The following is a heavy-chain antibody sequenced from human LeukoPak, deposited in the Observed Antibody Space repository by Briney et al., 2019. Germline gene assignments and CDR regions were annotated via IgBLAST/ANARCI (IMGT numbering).Heavy chain of an antibody. D-gene: IGHD1-7*01. CDR3: ARDLRGITGTTSLDAFDI. Sequence: SETLSLTCTVSGGSISSYYWSWIRQPAGKGLEWIGRIYTSGSTNYNPSLKSRVTMSVDTSKNQFSLKLSSVTAADTAVYYCARDLRGITGTTSLDAFDIWGQGTMVTVSS. J-gene: IGHJ3*02. V-gene: IGHV4-4*07. CDR1: GGSISSYY. CDR2: IYTSGST.